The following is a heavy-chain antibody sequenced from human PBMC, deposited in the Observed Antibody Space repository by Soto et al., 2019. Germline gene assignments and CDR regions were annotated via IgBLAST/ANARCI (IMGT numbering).Heavy chain of an antibody. CDR1: GGSIISYY. V-gene: IGHV4-59*08. D-gene: IGHD2-15*01. CDR2: IYYSGST. CDR3: ARMVVAATGAFDI. J-gene: IGHJ3*02. Sequence: SETLSLTCTVSGGSIISYYWSWIRQPPGKGLEWIGYIYYSGSTNYNPSLKSRVTISVDTSKNQFSLKLSSVTAADTAVYYCARMVVAATGAFDIWGQGTMVTVSS.